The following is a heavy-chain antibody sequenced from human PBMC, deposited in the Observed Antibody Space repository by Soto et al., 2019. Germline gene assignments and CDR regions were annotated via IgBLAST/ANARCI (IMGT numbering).Heavy chain of an antibody. Sequence: EVQLVESGGGLVKPGGSLSLPFAASGSTFSTTGMNWVRQAPGRGLEWVSSISSGSEYIFHADSVKGRLTTSRDNAKNSVYLQMNNLRVEDTAVYYCAKDGAAGSVLDVWGQGTTVTVSS. CDR1: GSTFSTTG. D-gene: IGHD6-13*01. CDR3: AKDGAAGSVLDV. J-gene: IGHJ6*02. V-gene: IGHV3-21*02. CDR2: ISSGSEYI.